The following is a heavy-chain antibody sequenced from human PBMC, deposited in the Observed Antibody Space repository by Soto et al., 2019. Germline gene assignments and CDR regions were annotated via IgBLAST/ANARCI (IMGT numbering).Heavy chain of an antibody. V-gene: IGHV3-30*18. CDR1: GFTFSNYG. CDR3: AKDNSSWYEFFSAGGMDV. D-gene: IGHD6-13*01. CDR2: ISFHGSSK. Sequence: QVQLVESGGGVVQPGRSLRLSCAASGFTFSNYGMNWVRQAPGNGLEWVAFISFHGSSKYYADSVKGRFTISRDNSKNTLYLQMNSLRAEDTAVYYCAKDNSSWYEFFSAGGMDVWSQGTTVTVSS. J-gene: IGHJ6*02.